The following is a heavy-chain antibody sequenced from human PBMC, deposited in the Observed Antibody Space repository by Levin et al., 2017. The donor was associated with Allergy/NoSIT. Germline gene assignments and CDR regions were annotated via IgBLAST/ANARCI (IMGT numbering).Heavy chain of an antibody. CDR3: ARTWLREGFAFDI. CDR2: INWNGGST. D-gene: IGHD5-12*01. V-gene: IGHV3-20*04. Sequence: GESLKISCAASGFTFDDYGMSWVRQAPGKGLEWVSGINWNGGSTGYAESVKGRFTISRDNAKNSLYLQMNSLRAEDTAFYYCARTWLREGFAFDIWGQGTMVTVSS. CDR1: GFTFDDYG. J-gene: IGHJ3*02.